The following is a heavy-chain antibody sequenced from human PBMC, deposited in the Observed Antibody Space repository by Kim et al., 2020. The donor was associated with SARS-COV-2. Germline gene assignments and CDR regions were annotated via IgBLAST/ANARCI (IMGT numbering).Heavy chain of an antibody. D-gene: IGHD3-22*01. J-gene: IGHJ4*02. CDR1: GFTFSSYS. CDR2: ISSSSSTI. CDR3: ARDRYYYDSSGYSIPDY. V-gene: IGHV3-48*02. Sequence: GGSLRLSCAASGFTFSSYSMNWVRQAPGKGLEWVSYISSSSSTIYYADSVKGRFTISRDNAKNSLYLQMNSLRDEDTAVYYWARDRYYYDSSGYSIPDYWSQGTLVTVSS.